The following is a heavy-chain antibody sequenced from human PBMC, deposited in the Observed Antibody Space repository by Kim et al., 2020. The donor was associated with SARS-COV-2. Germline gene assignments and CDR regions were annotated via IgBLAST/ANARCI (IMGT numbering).Heavy chain of an antibody. CDR1: GGSFSGYY. CDR3: ARGRWGGYNSYYYYGMDV. CDR2: INHSGST. V-gene: IGHV4-34*01. D-gene: IGHD5-12*01. Sequence: SETLSLTCAVYGGSFSGYYWSWIRQPPGKGLEWIGEINHSGSTNYNPSLKSRVTISVDTSKNQFSLKLSSVTAADTAVYYCARGRWGGYNSYYYYGMDVWGQGTTVTVSS. J-gene: IGHJ6*02.